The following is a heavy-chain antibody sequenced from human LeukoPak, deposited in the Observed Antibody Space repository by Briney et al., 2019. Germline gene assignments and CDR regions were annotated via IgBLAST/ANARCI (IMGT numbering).Heavy chain of an antibody. V-gene: IGHV3-30*02. CDR1: GITFSSYG. J-gene: IGHJ2*01. D-gene: IGHD3-3*01. Sequence: PGGSLRLSCAASGITFSSYGMHWVRQAPGKGLEWVAFIRYDGSNKYYADSVKGRFTISRDNSKSTLYLQMNSLRAEDTAVYYCAKEPPCSECLYWYFDLWGRGTLVTVSS. CDR2: IRYDGSNK. CDR3: AKEPPCSECLYWYFDL.